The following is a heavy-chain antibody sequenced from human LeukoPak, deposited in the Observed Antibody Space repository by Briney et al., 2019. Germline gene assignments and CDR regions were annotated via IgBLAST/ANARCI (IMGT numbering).Heavy chain of an antibody. V-gene: IGHV3-7*01. D-gene: IGHD3-10*01. J-gene: IGHJ3*01. CDR1: GFTFSSYG. Sequence: PGGSLRLSCAASGFTFSSYGMSWLRQAPGKGLEWVANIQHGGSDQYYEDSVKGRFTISRDNAKDSLFLQMNSLRAEDTAVYFCARRFLMSFGALLSGGFDVWGHGAMVTVSS. CDR2: IQHGGSDQ. CDR3: ARRFLMSFGALLSGGFDV.